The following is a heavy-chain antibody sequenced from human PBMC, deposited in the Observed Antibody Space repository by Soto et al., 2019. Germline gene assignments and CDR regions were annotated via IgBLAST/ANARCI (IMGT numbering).Heavy chain of an antibody. CDR1: GFSLSTSGGG. CDR3: AHSRGGGNSAWFDP. Sequence: QITLKESGPTLVKPTQTLTLTCTFSGFSLSTSGGGVGWIRQPPGKALEWLALIYWDDDKRYCPSLKNRLTITKDTSNDQVVLTMTNMDPVDTATYYCAHSRGGGNSAWFDPWGQGTLVTVSS. CDR2: IYWDDDK. V-gene: IGHV2-5*02. J-gene: IGHJ5*02. D-gene: IGHD2-21*02.